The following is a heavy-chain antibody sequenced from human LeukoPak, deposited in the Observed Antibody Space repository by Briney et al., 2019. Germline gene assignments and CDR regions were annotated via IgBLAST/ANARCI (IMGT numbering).Heavy chain of an antibody. D-gene: IGHD7-27*01. CDR2: INHSGSI. CDR1: GGSFSAYY. CDR3: ARQEGAWGGDY. Sequence: SETLSLTCSVYGGSFSAYYWSWIRQPPGKGLEWIGEINHSGSINYNPFLKSRVTMSVDSSKNQFSLRLTSMTAADTALYYCARQEGAWGGDYWGQGTLVTVSS. J-gene: IGHJ4*02. V-gene: IGHV4-34*01.